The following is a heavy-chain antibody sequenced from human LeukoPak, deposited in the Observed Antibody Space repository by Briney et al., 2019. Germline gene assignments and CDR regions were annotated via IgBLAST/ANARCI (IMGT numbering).Heavy chain of an antibody. V-gene: IGHV3-21*01. Sequence: GGSLRLSCAASGFTFSSYAINWVRQAPGKGLEWVSSISISSSYIYYTDSVKGRFTISRDNAKNSLYLQMNSLRAEDTAVYYCGRSGYYDDSSGYWLNGYIDYWGQGTLVTVSS. CDR1: GFTFSSYA. D-gene: IGHD3-22*01. CDR2: ISISSSYI. CDR3: GRSGYYDDSSGYWLNGYIDY. J-gene: IGHJ4*02.